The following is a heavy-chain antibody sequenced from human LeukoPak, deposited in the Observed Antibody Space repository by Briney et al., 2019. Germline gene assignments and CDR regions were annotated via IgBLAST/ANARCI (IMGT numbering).Heavy chain of an antibody. CDR3: ARGMTTVTAETALGF. Sequence: ASVKVSCKASEYTFTTYYMNWVRQAPGQGLEWMGVINPSGGRTTYAQKFQGRVTMSRDTSTSTVYMELSSLRSEDTAVYYCARGMTTVTAETALGFWGQGTLVTVSS. CDR2: INPSGGRT. CDR1: EYTFTTYY. V-gene: IGHV1-46*01. D-gene: IGHD4-17*01. J-gene: IGHJ4*02.